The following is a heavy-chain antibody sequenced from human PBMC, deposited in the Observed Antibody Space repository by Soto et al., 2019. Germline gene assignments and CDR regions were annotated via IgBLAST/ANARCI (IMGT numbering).Heavy chain of an antibody. V-gene: IGHV3-30*03. D-gene: IGHD2-21*01. CDR1: GVTLSNFG. CDR2: ISRDGSTM. J-gene: IGHJ4*02. CDR3: VGEVASAY. Sequence: QVQLVESGGGVVQPGRSLRLSCVASGVTLSNFGMHWVRQAPGKGLEWVAVISRDGSTMFYADSVKGRFTISRDSSRNTLYLEMNSLRAEDTAVYHCVGEVASAYWGQGTLVTVSS.